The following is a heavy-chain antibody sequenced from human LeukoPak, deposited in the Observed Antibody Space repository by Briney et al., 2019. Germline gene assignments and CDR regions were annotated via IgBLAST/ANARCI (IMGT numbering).Heavy chain of an antibody. D-gene: IGHD6-19*01. J-gene: IGHJ4*02. CDR1: GFIVSSNY. CDR3: ARRAVAGIHYFDY. V-gene: IGHV3-53*01. Sequence: PGGSLRLSCEVSGFIVSSNYMSWVRQAPGKGLECVSVIYSGGSTNYADSVKGRFTISRDNAENSLYLQMNSLRAEDTAVYYCARRAVAGIHYFDYWGQGTLVTVSS. CDR2: IYSGGST.